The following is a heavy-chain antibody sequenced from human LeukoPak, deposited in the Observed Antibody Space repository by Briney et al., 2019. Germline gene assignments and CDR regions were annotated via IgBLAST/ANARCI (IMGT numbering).Heavy chain of an antibody. CDR1: GYTFSNYG. J-gene: IGHJ4*02. CDR2: ISGINTNT. Sequence: ASVKVSCKASGYTFSNYGIHWVRQASGHGLEWMGWISGINTNTNYAQKVQGRVTMTADTSTATAYMELRSLRSDDTAVYYCARARFSSRNRDGYLDSWGEGTLVTVSS. D-gene: IGHD6-13*01. CDR3: ARARFSSRNRDGYLDS. V-gene: IGHV1-18*01.